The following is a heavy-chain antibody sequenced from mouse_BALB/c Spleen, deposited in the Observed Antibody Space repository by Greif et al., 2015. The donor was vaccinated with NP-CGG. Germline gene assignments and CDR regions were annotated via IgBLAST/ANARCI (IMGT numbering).Heavy chain of an antibody. CDR2: IYPGDGDT. V-gene: IGHV1-80*01. D-gene: IGHD2-14*01. Sequence: VKVVESGAELVRPGSSVKISCKASGYAFSSYWMNWVKQRPGQGLEWIGQIYPGDGDTNYNGKFKGKATLTADKSSSTASMQLSSLTSEDSAVYFCAPYYRYDPAWFAYWGQGTLVTVSA. CDR1: GYAFSSYW. CDR3: APYYRYDPAWFAY. J-gene: IGHJ3*01.